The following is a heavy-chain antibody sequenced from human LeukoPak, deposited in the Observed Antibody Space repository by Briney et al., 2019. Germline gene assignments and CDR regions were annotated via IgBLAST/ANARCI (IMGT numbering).Heavy chain of an antibody. Sequence: GRSLRLSCAASGFTFSSYGMHWVRQAPGKGLEWVAVISYDGSNKYYADSVKGRFTISRDNSKNTLYLQMNSLRAEDTAVYYCAKEGTDGIAFDTWGQGTMVTVSS. V-gene: IGHV3-30*18. J-gene: IGHJ3*02. CDR3: AKEGTDGIAFDT. CDR1: GFTFSSYG. D-gene: IGHD5-24*01. CDR2: ISYDGSNK.